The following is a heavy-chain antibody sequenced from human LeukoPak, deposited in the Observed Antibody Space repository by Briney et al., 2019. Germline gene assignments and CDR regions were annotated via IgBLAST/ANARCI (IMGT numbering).Heavy chain of an antibody. Sequence: TSETLSLTCTVSGNSISSGDNYWSWIRQPAGKGLEWIGRIYTSGSTNYNPSLKSRVTISVDTSKNHSSLKLTSVTAADTAVYYCARIPSRISWFDPWGQGTLVTVSS. CDR2: IYTSGST. J-gene: IGHJ5*02. V-gene: IGHV4-61*02. CDR3: ARIPSRISWFDP. CDR1: GNSISSGDNY. D-gene: IGHD1-14*01.